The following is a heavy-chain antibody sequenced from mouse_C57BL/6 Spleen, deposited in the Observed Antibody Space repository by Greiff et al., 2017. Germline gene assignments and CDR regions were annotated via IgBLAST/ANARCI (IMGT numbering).Heavy chain of an antibody. Sequence: QVQLQQSGAELVKPGASVKISCKASGYAFSSYWMNWVKQRPGKGLEWIGQIYPGDGDTNYNGKFKGKATLTADKSSSTAYMQLSSLTSEDSAVYFCARSVYDYDGYFDYWGQGTTLTVSS. CDR1: GYAFSSYW. CDR2: IYPGDGDT. CDR3: ARSVYDYDGYFDY. D-gene: IGHD2-4*01. V-gene: IGHV1-80*01. J-gene: IGHJ2*01.